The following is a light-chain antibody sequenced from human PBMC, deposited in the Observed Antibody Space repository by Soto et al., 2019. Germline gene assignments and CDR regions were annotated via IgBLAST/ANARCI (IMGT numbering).Light chain of an antibody. J-gene: IGLJ3*02. CDR1: SSNIGSGS. V-gene: IGLV1-44*01. CDR2: NTF. Sequence: QSELTQPPSASETPGQRVTISCSGGSSNIGSGSVNWYQQLPETAPKLLIYNTFQRPSGVPDRFSGSKSGTSASLAISGLQSEDEADYYCAAWDDSLNGWVFGGGTQLTVL. CDR3: AAWDDSLNGWV.